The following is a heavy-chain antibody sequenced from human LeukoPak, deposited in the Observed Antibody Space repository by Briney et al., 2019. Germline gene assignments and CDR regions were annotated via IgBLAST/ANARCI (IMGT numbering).Heavy chain of an antibody. J-gene: IGHJ4*02. CDR3: ASLKGLFDYFDY. Sequence: GGSLRPSCVASGFTVSNKYMSWVRQAPGKGLEWVSVLYNAGSTYYADSVKGRFTISRDNSKNTLYLQMYSLRAEDTAVYYRASLKGLFDYFDYWGQGILVTVYS. CDR1: GFTVSNKY. CDR2: LYNAGST. D-gene: IGHD3-22*01. V-gene: IGHV3-53*01.